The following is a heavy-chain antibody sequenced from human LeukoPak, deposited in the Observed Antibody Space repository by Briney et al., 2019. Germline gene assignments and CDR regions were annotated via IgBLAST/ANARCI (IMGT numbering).Heavy chain of an antibody. Sequence: GASVKVSCKASGYTFTSYGISWVRQAPGQGLEWMGWISAYNGNTNYAQKLQGRVTVTTDTSTSTAYMELRSLRSDYTAVYYCARGHYDFWSGHLAIDYWGQGTLVTVSS. CDR3: ARGHYDFWSGHLAIDY. D-gene: IGHD3-3*01. CDR2: ISAYNGNT. CDR1: GYTFTSYG. J-gene: IGHJ4*02. V-gene: IGHV1-18*01.